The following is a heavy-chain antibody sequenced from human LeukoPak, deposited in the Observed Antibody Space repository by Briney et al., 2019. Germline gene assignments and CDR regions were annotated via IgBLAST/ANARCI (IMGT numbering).Heavy chain of an antibody. CDR1: GFTFSNYW. J-gene: IGHJ4*02. CDR2: INDDGSAT. CDR3: AREILAPGKTHDY. V-gene: IGHV3-74*01. Sequence: GGSLRLSCAAPGFTFSNYWMHWVRQVPGKGLVWVSRINDDGSATFYADSVKGRFTISRDNAKNTLFLQINSLRAEDTPVYYCAREILAPGKTHDYWGQGTLVTVSS.